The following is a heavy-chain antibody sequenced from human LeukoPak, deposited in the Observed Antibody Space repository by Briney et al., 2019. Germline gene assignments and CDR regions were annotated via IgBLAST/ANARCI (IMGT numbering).Heavy chain of an antibody. J-gene: IGHJ3*01. CDR3: ARDYEGAFDV. V-gene: IGHV1-69*05. CDR2: IIPMVGTP. CDR1: GGTFSIDG. Sequence: SVKVSCKASGGTFSIDGISWLRQAPGQRLEWMGSIIPMVGTPNYAQKFQDRVTITTDESTSTVYMELNSLRSEDTALYYCARDYEGAFDVWGQGTVVTVSS. D-gene: IGHD3-22*01.